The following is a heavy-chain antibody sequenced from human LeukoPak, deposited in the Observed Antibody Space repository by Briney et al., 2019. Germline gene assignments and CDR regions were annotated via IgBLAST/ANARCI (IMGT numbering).Heavy chain of an antibody. Sequence: PGGSLRLSCAASGFTFSDYYMSWIRQAPGKGLEWVSYISSSSSYTNYADPVKGRFTISRDNAKNSLYLQMNSLRAEDTAVYYCARHYYGSGSYDYWGQGTLVTVSS. CDR2: ISSSSSYT. J-gene: IGHJ4*02. CDR3: ARHYYGSGSYDY. V-gene: IGHV3-11*06. CDR1: GFTFSDYY. D-gene: IGHD3-10*01.